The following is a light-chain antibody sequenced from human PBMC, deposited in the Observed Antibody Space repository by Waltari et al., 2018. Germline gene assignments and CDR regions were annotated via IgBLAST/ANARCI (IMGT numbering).Light chain of an antibody. CDR3: QQYNNWPPLYT. CDR1: QSISTN. Sequence: SCRASQSISTNLAWYQQRPGQAPRLLIYDTSTRATGIPVKFSGSGSGTEFTLTISDLQPEDFAVYYCQQYNNWPPLYTFGQGTKLDIK. CDR2: DTS. V-gene: IGKV3-15*01. J-gene: IGKJ2*01.